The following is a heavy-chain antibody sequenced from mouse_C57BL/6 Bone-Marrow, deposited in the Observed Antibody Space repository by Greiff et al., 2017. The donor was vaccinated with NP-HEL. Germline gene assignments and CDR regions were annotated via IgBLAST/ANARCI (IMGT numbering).Heavy chain of an antibody. CDR2: IRYSGST. J-gene: IGHJ1*03. Sequence: EVKLQESGPGMVKPSQSLSLTCTVTGYSITSGYDWHWVRHFPGNKLEWMGYIRYSGSTNYNPSLKSRISITHDTSKNHFFLKLNSVTTEDTATYYWARDGYYSRGYFDVWGTGTTVTVSA. CDR3: ARDGYYSRGYFDV. CDR1: GYSITSGYD. V-gene: IGHV3-1*01. D-gene: IGHD2-3*01.